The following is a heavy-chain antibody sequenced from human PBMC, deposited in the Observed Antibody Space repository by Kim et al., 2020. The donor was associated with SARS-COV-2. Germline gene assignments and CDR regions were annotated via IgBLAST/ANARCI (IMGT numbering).Heavy chain of an antibody. Sequence: TNYHPSIKSRVTISVDKSKNQFSLKLSSVTAADTAVYYCARGSSGWYVDYWGQGTLVTVSS. J-gene: IGHJ4*02. CDR2: T. V-gene: IGHV4-4*02. D-gene: IGHD6-19*01. CDR3: ARGSSGWYVDY.